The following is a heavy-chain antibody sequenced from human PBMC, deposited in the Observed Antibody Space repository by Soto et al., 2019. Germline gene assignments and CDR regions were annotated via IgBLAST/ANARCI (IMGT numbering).Heavy chain of an antibody. CDR2: IYYSGST. CDR3: ARQSTTATNLLFDY. CDR1: GGSISSSSYY. V-gene: IGHV4-39*01. D-gene: IGHD6-25*01. J-gene: IGHJ4*02. Sequence: QLQLQESGPGLVKPSETLSLTCTVSGGSISSSSYYWGWIRQPPGKGLEWIGSIYYSGSTYYNPSLKSRVTISVDTSKNQFSLKLSSVTAADTAVYYCARQSTTATNLLFDYWGQGTLVTVSS.